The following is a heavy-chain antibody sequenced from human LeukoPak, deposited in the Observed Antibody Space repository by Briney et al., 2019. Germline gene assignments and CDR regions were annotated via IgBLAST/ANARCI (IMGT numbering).Heavy chain of an antibody. Sequence: SETLSLTCTVSGGSISSYYWSWIRQPPGKGLEWIGYIHYRGSTNYNPSLKSRLTISVNTSKNHFPLKLSSVTAADTAVYYCARHADSSGYYYHFDYWGQGALVTVSS. D-gene: IGHD3-22*01. CDR3: ARHADSSGYYYHFDY. CDR1: GGSISSYY. J-gene: IGHJ4*02. CDR2: IHYRGST. V-gene: IGHV4-59*08.